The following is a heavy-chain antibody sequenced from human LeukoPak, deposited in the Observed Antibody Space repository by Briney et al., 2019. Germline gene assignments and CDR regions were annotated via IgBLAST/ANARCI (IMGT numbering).Heavy chain of an antibody. CDR1: GFTFSSYS. Sequence: GGSLRLSCAASGFTFSSYSMNWVRQAPGKGLEWVSSISSSSSYIYYADSVKGRFTISRDNAKNSLYLQMNSLRAEDTAVYYCARDPSGYYFRFDYWGQGTLSPSPQ. CDR2: ISSSSSYI. V-gene: IGHV3-21*01. CDR3: ARDPSGYYFRFDY. D-gene: IGHD3-22*01. J-gene: IGHJ4*02.